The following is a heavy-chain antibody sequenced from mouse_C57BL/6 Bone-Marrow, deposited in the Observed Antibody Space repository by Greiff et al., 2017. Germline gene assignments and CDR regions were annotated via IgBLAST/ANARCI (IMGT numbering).Heavy chain of an antibody. D-gene: IGHD3-2*02. CDR3: ASHEEGDSSGYVWFAY. J-gene: IGHJ3*01. CDR2: FYPGSGSI. Sequence: QVQLQQSGAELVKPGASVKLSCKASGYTFTEYTIHWVKQRSGQGLEWIGWFYPGSGSIKYNEKFKDKATLTADKSSSTVYMELSRLTSEDSAVYFCASHEEGDSSGYVWFAYWGQGTLVTVSA. CDR1: GYTFTEYT. V-gene: IGHV1-62-2*01.